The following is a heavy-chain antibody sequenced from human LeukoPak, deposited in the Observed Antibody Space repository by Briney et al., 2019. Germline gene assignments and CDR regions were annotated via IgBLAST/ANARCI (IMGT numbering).Heavy chain of an antibody. CDR1: GFTVSSNY. Sequence: GGSLRLSCAASGFTVSSNYMSWVRQAPGKGLERVSVIYSGGSTYYADSVKGRFTISRDNSKNTLYLQMNSLRAEDTAVYYCARDRYTIFGVVTPDMDVWGKGTTVTVSS. V-gene: IGHV3-66*02. CDR3: ARDRYTIFGVVTPDMDV. J-gene: IGHJ6*03. CDR2: IYSGGST. D-gene: IGHD3-3*01.